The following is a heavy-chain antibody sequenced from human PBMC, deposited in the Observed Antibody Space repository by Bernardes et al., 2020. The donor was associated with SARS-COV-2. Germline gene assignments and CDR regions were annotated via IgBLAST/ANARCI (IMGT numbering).Heavy chain of an antibody. D-gene: IGHD2-21*01. J-gene: IGHJ4*02. CDR1: GASVSSGCYF. V-gene: IGHV4-61*01. Sequence: SETLSLTCTVSGASVSSGCYFWIWIRPPPGQGLEWIGYITYSGSTSYHPSLQSRVTMSVDTSKNQFSLRLSSATAADTAVYYCAGVGSQWRLDCGGQGTLVTVSS. CDR2: ITYSGST. CDR3: AGVGSQWRLDC.